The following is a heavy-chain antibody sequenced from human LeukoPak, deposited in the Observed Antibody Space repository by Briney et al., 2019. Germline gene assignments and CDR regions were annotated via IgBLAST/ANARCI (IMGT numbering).Heavy chain of an antibody. CDR3: ARQRTNDAFDI. V-gene: IGHV4-38-2*02. Sequence: SETLSLTCTVSGYSISSGYYWGWIRQPPGKGLEWIGSIYHSGSTYYNPSLKSRVTISVDTSKNQFSLKLSSVTAADTAVYYCARQRTNDAFDIWGQGTMVTVSS. CDR2: IYHSGST. CDR1: GYSISSGYY. J-gene: IGHJ3*02.